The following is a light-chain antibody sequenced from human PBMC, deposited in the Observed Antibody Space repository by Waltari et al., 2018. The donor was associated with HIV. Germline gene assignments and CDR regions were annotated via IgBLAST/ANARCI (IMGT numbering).Light chain of an antibody. J-gene: IGKJ2*01. Sequence: DIVMTQSPESLAVSLGERATINCKSSQSILYNSNNKNYLTWYQQKPGQSPKLLISWASTRKSGVPDRFSGSGSGTDFTLTINNLQAEDVAVYYCQHYFTTPYTFGQGTKLEIK. CDR1: QSILYNSNNKNY. CDR3: QHYFTTPYT. V-gene: IGKV4-1*01. CDR2: WAS.